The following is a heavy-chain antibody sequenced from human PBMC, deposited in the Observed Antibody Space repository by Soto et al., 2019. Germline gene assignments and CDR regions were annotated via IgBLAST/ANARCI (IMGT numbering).Heavy chain of an antibody. J-gene: IGHJ3*02. CDR2: ISPGDSDT. D-gene: IGHD3-22*01. V-gene: IGHV5-51*01. CDR3: ARPASAYPNDSFDI. CDR1: GYSSNSSW. Sequence: GAYLKISCKGSGYSSNSSWIGWARQMPGKGQERVGIISPGDSDTRYSTSFEGQVAISADKSVSTAYLQWSSLKASDTAMYYCARPASAYPNDSFDIWGRGTMVTVSS.